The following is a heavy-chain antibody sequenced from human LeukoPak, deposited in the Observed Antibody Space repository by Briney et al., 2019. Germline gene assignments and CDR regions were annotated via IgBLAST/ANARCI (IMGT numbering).Heavy chain of an antibody. CDR1: GFTYSHYG. V-gene: IGHV3-33*06. Sequence: GGSLRLSCAASGFTYSHYGMHWVRQAPGKGLEWVAVIWSDGTEKYYADAVKGRFTISRDNSRNTLYLQMNSLRADDTAVYYCAKRDYSDSNSYSPLFANWGLGTLVTVSS. J-gene: IGHJ4*02. D-gene: IGHD3-22*01. CDR3: AKRDYSDSNSYSPLFAN. CDR2: IWSDGTEK.